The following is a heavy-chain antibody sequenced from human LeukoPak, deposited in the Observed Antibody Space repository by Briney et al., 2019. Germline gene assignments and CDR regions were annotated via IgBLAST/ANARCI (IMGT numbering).Heavy chain of an antibody. CDR2: INPNTGGT. J-gene: IGHJ5*02. CDR1: GYTFTGYY. D-gene: IGHD3-10*01. V-gene: IGHV1-2*06. CDR3: AREPMVRDFNWFDP. Sequence: ASVKVSCKASGYTFTGYYLHWVRQAPGQGLEWMGRINPNTGGTNHAQKFQGRGTMTRDPSISTAYMELSGLTSDDTAVYYCAREPMVRDFNWFDPWGQGILVTVSS.